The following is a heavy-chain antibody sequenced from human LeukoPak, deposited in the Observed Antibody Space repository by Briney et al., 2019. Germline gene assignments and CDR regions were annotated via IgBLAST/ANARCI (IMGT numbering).Heavy chain of an antibody. V-gene: IGHV1-58*02. CDR1: GFTFTSSA. D-gene: IGHD1-26*01. CDR2: IVVGSGNT. CDR3: AAESRPYSGSSRYGMDV. Sequence: SVKVSCKASGFTFTSSAMQWVRQARGQRLEWIGWIVVGSGNTNYAQKFQERVTITRDMSTSTAYMELSSLRSEDTVVYYCAAESRPYSGSSRYGMDVWGQGTTVTVSS. J-gene: IGHJ6*02.